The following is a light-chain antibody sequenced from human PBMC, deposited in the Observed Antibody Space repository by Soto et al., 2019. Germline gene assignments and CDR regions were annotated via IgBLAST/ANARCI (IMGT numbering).Light chain of an antibody. V-gene: IGKV1-39*01. CDR3: QQSYSSPWM. J-gene: IGKJ1*01. Sequence: DIQMTQSPSSLSASIGDRVTITCRASQTISTYLNWYQQQPGKAPKLLIYAASTLQSGVPSRFSGSGSGTDFTLTISSLQPEDFAIYCCQQSYSSPWMFGQGTKVEIK. CDR2: AAS. CDR1: QTISTY.